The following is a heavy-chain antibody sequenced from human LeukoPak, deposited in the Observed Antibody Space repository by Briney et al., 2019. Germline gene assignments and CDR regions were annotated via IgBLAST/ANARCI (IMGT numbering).Heavy chain of an antibody. CDR2: LSGSGASI. J-gene: IGHJ4*02. Sequence: GGSLRLSCAASAFTFGNYAMNWVRQAPGKGLEWVSGLSGSGASIYYADSVKGRFTTSRDNSKNTLYLQMNRLRAGDTAVYYCAKGSDRSGSYYLDYWGQGTLVTVSS. CDR1: AFTFGNYA. D-gene: IGHD3-10*01. V-gene: IGHV3-23*01. CDR3: AKGSDRSGSYYLDY.